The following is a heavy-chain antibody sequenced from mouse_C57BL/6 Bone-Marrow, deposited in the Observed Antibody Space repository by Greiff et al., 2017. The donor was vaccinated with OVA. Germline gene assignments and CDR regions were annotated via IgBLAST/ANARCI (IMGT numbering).Heavy chain of an antibody. J-gene: IGHJ4*01. V-gene: IGHV5-4*01. Sequence: EVKLVESGGGLVKPGGSLKLSCAASGFTFSSYAMSWVRQTPEKRLEWVATISDGGSYTYYPDNVKGRFTISRDNAKNNLYLQMSHLKSEDTAMYYCARDRITTVVEDYAMDYWGQGTSVTVSS. CDR1: GFTFSSYA. D-gene: IGHD1-1*01. CDR3: ARDRITTVVEDYAMDY. CDR2: ISDGGSYT.